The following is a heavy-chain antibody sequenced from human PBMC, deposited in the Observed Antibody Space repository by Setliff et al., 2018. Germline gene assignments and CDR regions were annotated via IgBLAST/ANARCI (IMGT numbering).Heavy chain of an antibody. J-gene: IGHJ4*02. CDR2: ISAYTGKT. V-gene: IGHV1-18*01. CDR3: ARAPRLEWILPTFDY. Sequence: ASVKVSCKAADYTFLSYGLSWVRQAPGQGLEWMGWISAYTGKTDYAQNFQGRVTMTTDTSTSTGYMELRSLRYDNTAVYYCARAPRLEWILPTFDYWGQGTPVTVSS. CDR1: DYTFLSYG. D-gene: IGHD3-3*01.